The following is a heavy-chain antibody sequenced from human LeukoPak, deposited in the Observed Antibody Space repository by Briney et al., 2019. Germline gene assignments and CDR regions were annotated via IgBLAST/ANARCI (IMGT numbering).Heavy chain of an antibody. V-gene: IGHV4-39*01. CDR2: IYYSGST. Sequence: PETLSLTCTVSGGSISSSSYYWGWIRQPPGKGLEWIGSIYYSGSTFCNPSLKSRVTISVDTSKNQFSLKLSSVTAADAAVYYCATTYGADGYAFDIWGQGTMVTVSS. CDR1: GGSISSSSYY. CDR3: ATTYGADGYAFDI. J-gene: IGHJ3*02. D-gene: IGHD1-1*01.